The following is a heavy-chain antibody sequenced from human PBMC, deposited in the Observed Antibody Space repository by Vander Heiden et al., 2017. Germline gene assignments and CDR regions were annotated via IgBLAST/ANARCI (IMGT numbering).Heavy chain of an antibody. CDR1: GFTFSNAW. D-gene: IGHD3-22*01. V-gene: IGHV3-15*01. J-gene: IGHJ4*02. Sequence: EVQLVESGGGLVTPGGSLRLSCAASGFTFSNAWLSWVRQAPGKGLEWVGRIKRKTDGGTTEYAAPVKGRFTISRDDSKNTRDLKMNSMKTEETDVYYCTTELYDYDSRGYYSDYWGQGTLVTVST. CDR2: IKRKTDGGTT. CDR3: TTELYDYDSRGYYSDY.